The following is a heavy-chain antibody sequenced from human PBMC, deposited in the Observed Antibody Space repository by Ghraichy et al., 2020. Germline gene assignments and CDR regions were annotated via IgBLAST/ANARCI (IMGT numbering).Heavy chain of an antibody. Sequence: TLSLTCDVYGESFSAYFRSWIRQPPGKGLEWIGEINHGGSTNYNPSLKRRVTISVDTSKNQFSLRLSSVTAADTAVYYCATARYCAGGSCPRYFDSWGQGTLVTVSS. CDR1: GESFSAYF. CDR2: INHGGST. J-gene: IGHJ4*02. CDR3: ATARYCAGGSCPRYFDS. V-gene: IGHV4-34*01. D-gene: IGHD2-15*01.